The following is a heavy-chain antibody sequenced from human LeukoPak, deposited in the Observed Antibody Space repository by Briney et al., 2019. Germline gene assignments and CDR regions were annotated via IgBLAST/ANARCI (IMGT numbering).Heavy chain of an antibody. V-gene: IGHV1-18*01. Sequence: ASVKVSCKASGYTFTSYGISWVRQAPRQGLEWMGWISAYNGNTNYAQKLQGRVTMTTDTSTSTAYMELRSLRSDDTAVYYCARDTYYDYVWGSYRYDYWGQGTLVTVSS. CDR3: ARDTYYDYVWGSYRYDY. CDR2: ISAYNGNT. J-gene: IGHJ4*02. D-gene: IGHD3-16*02. CDR1: GYTFTSYG.